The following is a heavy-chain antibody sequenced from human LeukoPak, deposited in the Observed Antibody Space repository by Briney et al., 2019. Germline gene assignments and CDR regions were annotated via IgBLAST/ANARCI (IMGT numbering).Heavy chain of an antibody. CDR2: IKQDGSHS. Sequence: GGSLRLSCAASGSTFSDYWMAWVRQAPGKGLEWVANIKQDGSHSYYVDSVRGRFTISRDNAKSSLFLQMNSLRVEDTAVYYCANLWEMGYWGQGTLVTVSS. CDR3: ANLWEMGY. J-gene: IGHJ4*02. D-gene: IGHD5-24*01. CDR1: GSTFSDYW. V-gene: IGHV3-7*01.